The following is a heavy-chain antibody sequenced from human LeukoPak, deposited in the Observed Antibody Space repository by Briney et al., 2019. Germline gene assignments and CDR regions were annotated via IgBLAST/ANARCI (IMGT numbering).Heavy chain of an antibody. CDR3: AARSGQQSFDY. J-gene: IGHJ4*02. D-gene: IGHD6-19*01. V-gene: IGHV1-46*01. CDR2: INPSGGST. Sequence: ASVKVSCKASGYTFTSYYMHWVRQAPGQGLEWMGIINPSGGSTSYAQKFQGRVTMTRDMSTSTVYMELSSLRSEDTAVYYCAARSGQQSFDYWGQGTLVTVSS. CDR1: GYTFTSYY.